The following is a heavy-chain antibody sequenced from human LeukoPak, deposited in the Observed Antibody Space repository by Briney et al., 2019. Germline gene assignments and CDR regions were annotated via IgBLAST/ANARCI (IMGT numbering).Heavy chain of an antibody. CDR1: GGSISSYY. V-gene: IGHV4-59*01. CDR3: ARDRDYSNTERGFDY. CDR2: IYYSGNT. Sequence: SETLSLTCTVSGGSISSYYWSWIRQPPGKGLEWIGYIYYSGNTNYNPSLKSRVSISIDTSKNQFSLQLSSVTAADTAVYYCARDRDYSNTERGFDYWGQGTLVTVSS. D-gene: IGHD4-11*01. J-gene: IGHJ4*02.